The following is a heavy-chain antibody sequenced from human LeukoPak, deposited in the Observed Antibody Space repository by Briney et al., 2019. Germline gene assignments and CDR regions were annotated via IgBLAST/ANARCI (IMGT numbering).Heavy chain of an antibody. J-gene: IGHJ4*02. D-gene: IGHD5-18*01. CDR2: ISAYNGNT. CDR1: GYTFTSFG. Sequence: ASVKVSCKSSGYTFTSFGISWVRPAPGQGLEWMGWISAYNGNTNSAQKFQGRVTMTTDTSTSTAYMELRSLRSDDTAVFYCTRDLGVDTSMIFFGYWGQGTLVTVSS. CDR3: TRDLGVDTSMIFFGY. V-gene: IGHV1-18*01.